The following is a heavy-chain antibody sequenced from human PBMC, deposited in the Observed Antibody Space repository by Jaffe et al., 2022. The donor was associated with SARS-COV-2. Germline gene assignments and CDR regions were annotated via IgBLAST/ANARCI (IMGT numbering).Heavy chain of an antibody. Sequence: QVQLVESGGGVVQPGRSLRLSCAASGFTFSSYGMHWVRQAPGKGLEWVAVISYDGSNKYYADSVKGRFTISRDNSKNTLYLQMNSLRAEDTAVYYCAKDSGAVAGTTHFDYWGQGTLVTVSS. D-gene: IGHD6-19*01. CDR3: AKDSGAVAGTTHFDY. CDR2: ISYDGSNK. J-gene: IGHJ4*02. CDR1: GFTFSSYG. V-gene: IGHV3-30*18.